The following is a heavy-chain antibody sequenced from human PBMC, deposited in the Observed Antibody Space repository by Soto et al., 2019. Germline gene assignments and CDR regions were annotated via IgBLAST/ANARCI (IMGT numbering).Heavy chain of an antibody. Sequence: SETLSLTCTVSGGSISSGGSYWSWIRHHPGKGLEWIGYIYYSGNTYYNPSLKSRVTISVDTSKSQFSLRLSSVTAADTAVYYCARAPPETSGYYHYFDLWGQGNLVTVYS. CDR1: GGSISSGGSY. J-gene: IGHJ4*02. V-gene: IGHV4-31*03. CDR3: ARAPPETSGYYHYFDL. D-gene: IGHD3-22*01. CDR2: IYYSGNT.